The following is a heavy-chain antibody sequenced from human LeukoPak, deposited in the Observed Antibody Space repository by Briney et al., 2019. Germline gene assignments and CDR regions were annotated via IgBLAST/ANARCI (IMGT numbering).Heavy chain of an antibody. V-gene: IGHV1-69*05. Sequence: KVSCKASGGTFSSYAISWVRQAPGQGLEWMGGIIPIFGTANYAQKFQGRVTITTDESTSTAYMELSSLRSEDTAVYHCARSRVHTVGATTVFDYWGQGTLVTVSS. D-gene: IGHD1-26*01. CDR1: GGTFSSYA. CDR2: IIPIFGTA. J-gene: IGHJ4*02. CDR3: ARSRVHTVGATTVFDY.